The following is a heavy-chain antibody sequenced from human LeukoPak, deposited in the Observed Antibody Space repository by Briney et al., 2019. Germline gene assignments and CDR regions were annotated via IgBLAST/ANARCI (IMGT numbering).Heavy chain of an antibody. D-gene: IGHD6-13*01. V-gene: IGHV3-30-3*01. CDR3: ARDLGYSSSWHHFDY. CDR1: GFTFSSYA. Sequence: PGRSLRLSCAASGFTFSSYAMHWVRQAPGKGLEWVAVISYDGSNKYYADSVKGRFTISRDNSKNTLYLQMNSLRAEDTAVHYCARDLGYSSSWHHFDYWGQGTLVTVSS. CDR2: ISYDGSNK. J-gene: IGHJ4*02.